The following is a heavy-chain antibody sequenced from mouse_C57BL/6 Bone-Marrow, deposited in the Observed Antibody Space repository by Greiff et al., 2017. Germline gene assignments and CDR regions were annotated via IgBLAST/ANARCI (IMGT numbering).Heavy chain of an antibody. J-gene: IGHJ1*03. Sequence: VQLQQSGPGLVQPSQSLSITCTVSGFSLTSYGVHWVRQSPGKGLEWLGVLWSGGSTDYNAALISRLGISKDNSKIHVFFKMNSLQADDTAVYDCARCYGSSYDEVWGTGTTVTVSS. CDR1: GFSLTSYG. CDR2: LWSGGST. D-gene: IGHD1-1*01. CDR3: ARCYGSSYDEV. V-gene: IGHV2-2*01.